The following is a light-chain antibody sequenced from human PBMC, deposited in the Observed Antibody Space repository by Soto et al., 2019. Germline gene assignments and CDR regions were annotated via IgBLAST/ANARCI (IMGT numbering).Light chain of an antibody. CDR2: RAS. Sequence: EIVLTQSPGTLSLSPGETATLSCRASQSINNYFLAWHQQRPGQAPRLLILRASQRASGIPDRFRGSGSVTDFTLTITRLVPEDLAVDYCQQYTNAPRTFGQGTKVEIK. CDR1: QSINNYF. V-gene: IGKV3-20*01. CDR3: QQYTNAPRT. J-gene: IGKJ1*01.